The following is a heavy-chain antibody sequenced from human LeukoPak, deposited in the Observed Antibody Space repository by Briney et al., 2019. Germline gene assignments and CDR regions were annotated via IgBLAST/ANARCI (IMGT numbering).Heavy chain of an antibody. CDR3: ARVRFLERSQYYFDY. D-gene: IGHD3-3*01. CDR1: EFTFNIYW. J-gene: IGHJ4*02. CDR2: IKQDGSEK. Sequence: SGGSLRLSCAASEFTFNIYWMSWVRQAPGKGLEWVANIKQDGSEKYYVDSVEGRFTISRGNAKNSLYLQMNSLRAEDTAMYYCARVRFLERSQYYFDYWGQGTLVTVSS. V-gene: IGHV3-7*01.